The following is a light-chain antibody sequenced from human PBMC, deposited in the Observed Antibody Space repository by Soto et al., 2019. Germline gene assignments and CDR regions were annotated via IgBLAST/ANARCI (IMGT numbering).Light chain of an antibody. CDR1: QSISTW. V-gene: IGKV1-5*03. J-gene: IGKJ4*01. Sequence: DIQMTQSPSTLPASVGDRVTITCRANQSISTWLAWYQQKPGKAPNLLIYKASRLETVVPSRFSGSGSGTAFSLTITFLQQNDFATYDCKQYNRYPPITFGVGTKVEIK. CDR2: KAS. CDR3: KQYNRYPPIT.